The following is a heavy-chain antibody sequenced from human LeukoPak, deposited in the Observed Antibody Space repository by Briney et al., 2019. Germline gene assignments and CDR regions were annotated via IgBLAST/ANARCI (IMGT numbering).Heavy chain of an antibody. Sequence: GGSLRLSCAASGFTFSSYGMHWVRQAPGKGLEWVAFIRNDGSNKYYADSVKGRFTISRDNSKNTLYLQMNSLKAEDTAVYYCAKDLIIRIDYWGQGTLVTVSS. CDR2: IRNDGSNK. CDR1: GFTFSSYG. CDR3: AKDLIIRIDY. D-gene: IGHD3-10*01. V-gene: IGHV3-30*02. J-gene: IGHJ4*02.